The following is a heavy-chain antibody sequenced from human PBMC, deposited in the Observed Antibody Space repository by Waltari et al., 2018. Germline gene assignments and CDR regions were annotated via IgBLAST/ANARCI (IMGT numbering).Heavy chain of an antibody. D-gene: IGHD3-10*02. CDR1: GFPFSSYS. V-gene: IGHV3-48*04. Sequence: EVQLLESGGGLVQPGTSLRLSCAASGFPFSSYSMNWVRQAPGKGLEWVSYSRRGSPDIYYADSVRGRFTIARDNAKNLVHLQMNNLRAEDTAVYYCVRDYVFAFDMWGQGTTVTVSS. CDR3: VRDYVFAFDM. J-gene: IGHJ3*02. CDR2: SRRGSPDI.